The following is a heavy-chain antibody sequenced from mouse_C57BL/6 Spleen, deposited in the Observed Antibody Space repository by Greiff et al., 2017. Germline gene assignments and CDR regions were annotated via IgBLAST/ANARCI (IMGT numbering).Heavy chain of an antibody. CDR2: IDPSDSYT. J-gene: IGHJ1*03. D-gene: IGHD2-5*01. V-gene: IGHV1-50*01. CDR1: GYTFTSYW. CDR3: ARGMRMSKRDFDV. Sequence: QVQLQQPGAELVKPGASVKLSCKASGYTFTSYWMQWVKQRPGQGLEWIGEIDPSDSYTNYNQKFKGKATLTVDTSSSTAYMQLSSLTSEDSAVYYCARGMRMSKRDFDVWGTGTTVTVSS.